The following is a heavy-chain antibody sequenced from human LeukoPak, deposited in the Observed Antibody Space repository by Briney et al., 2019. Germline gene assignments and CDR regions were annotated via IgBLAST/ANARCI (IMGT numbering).Heavy chain of an antibody. J-gene: IGHJ6*02. CDR3: TTTFYYFDASGGMDV. D-gene: IGHD3-22*01. V-gene: IGHV3-15*01. CDR2: IKSKTDGGTT. CDR1: GTTFSNAW. Sequence: GGSLRLSCAASGTTFSNAWMTWVRQAPGKGLEWVGRIKSKTDGGTTDYAAPAKGRFTISRDDSKNTVFLQMNSLKTEDTAVYYCTTTFYYFDASGGMDVWGQGTTVTVSS.